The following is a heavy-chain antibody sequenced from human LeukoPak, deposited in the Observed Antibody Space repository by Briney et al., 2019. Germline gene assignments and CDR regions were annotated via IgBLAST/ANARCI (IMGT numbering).Heavy chain of an antibody. CDR3: AMAGYCSSTSCYTGSGPYYYYGMDV. CDR1: GGTFSSYA. Sequence: ASVKVSCKASGGTFSSYAISWVRQAPGQGLEWMGRIIPIFGIANYAQKFQGRVTITADKSTSTAYMELSSLRSEDTAVHYCAMAGYCSSTSCYTGSGPYYYYGMDVWGQGTTVTVSS. CDR2: IIPIFGIA. D-gene: IGHD2-2*02. J-gene: IGHJ6*02. V-gene: IGHV1-69*04.